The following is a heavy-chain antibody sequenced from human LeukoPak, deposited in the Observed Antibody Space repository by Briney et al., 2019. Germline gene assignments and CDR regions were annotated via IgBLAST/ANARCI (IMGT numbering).Heavy chain of an antibody. J-gene: IGHJ6*03. D-gene: IGHD3-3*01. CDR3: TSDPPTIFGVVYYYYYYMDV. Sequence: KSGRSLRLSCTASGFNFGDYAMSWFRQAPGKGLEWVGFIRSKAYGGTTEYAASVKGRFTISRDDSKSIAYLQMNSLKTEDTAVYYCTSDPPTIFGVVYYYYYYMDVWGKGTTVTVSS. V-gene: IGHV3-49*05. CDR2: IRSKAYGGTT. CDR1: GFNFGDYA.